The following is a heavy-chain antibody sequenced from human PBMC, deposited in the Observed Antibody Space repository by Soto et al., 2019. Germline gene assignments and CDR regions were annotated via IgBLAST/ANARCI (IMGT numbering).Heavy chain of an antibody. V-gene: IGHV1-69*06. J-gene: IGHJ4*02. D-gene: IGHD3-22*01. CDR1: GGTFSSYA. CDR3: ARGYYYPHGFSTLVY. Sequence: ASVKVSCKASGGTFSSYAISWVRQAPGQGLEWMGGIIPIFGTANYAQKFQGRVTITADKYTSTAYMELSSLRSEDTAVYYCARGYYYPHGFSTLVYWGEGTLVTVSS. CDR2: IIPIFGTA.